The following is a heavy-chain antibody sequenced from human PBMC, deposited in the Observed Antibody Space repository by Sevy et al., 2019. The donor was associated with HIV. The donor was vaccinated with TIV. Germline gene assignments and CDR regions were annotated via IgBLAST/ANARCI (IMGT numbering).Heavy chain of an antibody. V-gene: IGHV4-38-2*01. CDR1: GHSITSGFL. CDR3: ARHSHGSGTYYVPFDS. D-gene: IGHD3-10*01. CDR2: VYHSGTA. Sequence: SETLSLTCAVSGHSITSGFLWGWIRQPPGKGLEWIGSVYHSGTAYNNPSVNSRVIVSVDTSKNQFSLKLNSVTAADTAVYYCARHSHGSGTYYVPFDSWGQGTLVTVSS. J-gene: IGHJ4*02.